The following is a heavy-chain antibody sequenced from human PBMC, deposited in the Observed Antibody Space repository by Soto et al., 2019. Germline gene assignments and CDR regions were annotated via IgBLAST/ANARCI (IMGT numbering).Heavy chain of an antibody. CDR3: ARGGLAMVVTAKPDCYYYGMDV. CDR2: IYYSGST. J-gene: IGHJ6*02. V-gene: IGHV4-31*03. CDR1: GGSISSGGYY. D-gene: IGHD2-21*02. Sequence: QVQLQEPGPGLVKPSQTLSLTCTVSGGSISSGGYYWSWIRQHPGKGLEWIGYIYYSGSTYYNPSLKSRVTISVDTSKNQFSLKLSSVTAADTAVYYCARGGLAMVVTAKPDCYYYGMDVWGQGTTVTVSS.